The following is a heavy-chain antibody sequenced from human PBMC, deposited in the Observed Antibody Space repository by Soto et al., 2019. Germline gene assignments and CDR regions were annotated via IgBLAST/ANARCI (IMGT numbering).Heavy chain of an antibody. CDR2: ISSDGSNI. V-gene: IGHV3-30*18. CDR1: GFTFSNCG. D-gene: IGHD2-21*02. Sequence: QMQLVESGGGVVQPGRSLRLSCAASGFTFSNCGMHWVRQAPGKGLEWVAVISSDGSNIWYADSVKGRFTISRDNSKNTLYLQMNSLSAEHTAVYYCAKEVGTAMTAFTNRYFELWCRGTLVSVSS. CDR3: AKEVGTAMTAFTNRYFEL. J-gene: IGHJ2*01.